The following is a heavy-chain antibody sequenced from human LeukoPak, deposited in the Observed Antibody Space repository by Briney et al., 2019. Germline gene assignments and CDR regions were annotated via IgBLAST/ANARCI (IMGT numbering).Heavy chain of an antibody. D-gene: IGHD2-15*01. V-gene: IGHV3-21*01. CDR2: ISSSSSYI. J-gene: IGHJ6*02. CDR1: GFTFSRYS. CDR3: ARARVAASYYYYYGMDV. Sequence: PGGSLRLSCAASGFTFSRYSMNWVRQAPGKGLEWVSSISSSSSYIYYADSVKGRFTISRDNAKNSLYLQMNSLRAEDTAVYYCARARVAASYYYYYGMDVWGQGTTVTVSS.